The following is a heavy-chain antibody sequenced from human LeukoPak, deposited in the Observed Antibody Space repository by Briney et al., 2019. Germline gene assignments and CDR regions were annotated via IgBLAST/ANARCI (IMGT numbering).Heavy chain of an antibody. CDR2: IIPIVGIA. V-gene: IGHV1-69*04. CDR1: GGTFSSYT. D-gene: IGHD1-26*01. CDR3: ARDSSNRWELPN. Sequence: SVKVSCKASGGTFSSYTISWVRQAPGQGLEWMGRIIPIVGIANYAQKFQGRVTITADKSTSTAYMELSSLRSEDTAVYYCARDSSNRWELPNWGQGTLVTVSS. J-gene: IGHJ4*02.